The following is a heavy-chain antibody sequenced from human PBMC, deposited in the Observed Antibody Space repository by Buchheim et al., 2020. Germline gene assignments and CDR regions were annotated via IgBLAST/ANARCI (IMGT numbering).Heavy chain of an antibody. CDR3: ARGWKESLLHYSSHSYYYYYMDV. V-gene: IGHV3-48*01. D-gene: IGHD3-22*01. J-gene: IGHJ6*03. CDR1: GFTFSSYS. CDR2: ISSSSSTI. Sequence: EVQLVESGGGLVQPGGSLRLSCAASGFTFSSYSMNWVRQAPGKGLEWVSYISSSSSTIYYADSVKGRFTISRDNAKNSLYLQMNSLRAEDTAVYYCARGWKESLLHYSSHSYYYYYMDVWGKGTT.